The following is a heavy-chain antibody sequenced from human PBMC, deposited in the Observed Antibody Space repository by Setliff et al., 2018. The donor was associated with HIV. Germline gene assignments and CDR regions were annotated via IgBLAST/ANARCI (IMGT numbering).Heavy chain of an antibody. CDR2: IDQDGSEK. CDR3: ARGRRVSGNYYYYYYMDV. D-gene: IGHD2-15*01. V-gene: IGHV3-7*03. CDR1: GFTFSSYW. J-gene: IGHJ6*03. Sequence: LRLSCVASGFTFSSYWMTWVRQAPGKGLEWVANIDQDGSEKYYVDSVKGRFTISRDNAKNSRYLQMNSLGAEDTAVYYCARGRRVSGNYYYYYYMDVWGKGTTVTVSS.